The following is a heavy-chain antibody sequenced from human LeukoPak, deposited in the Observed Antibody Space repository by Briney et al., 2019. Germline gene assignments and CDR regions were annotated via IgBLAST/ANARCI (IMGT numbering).Heavy chain of an antibody. CDR1: GFTFSDYY. CDR3: ARDRGGRALDI. Sequence: GGSLRLSCAASGFTFSDYYLTWIRQAPGKGLEWVSYITSSGSSIYYADSVKGRFTISRDNAKNSLYLQMNSLRAEDTAVYYCARDRGGRALDIWGQGTMVTVSS. J-gene: IGHJ3*02. CDR2: ITSSGSSI. V-gene: IGHV3-11*01. D-gene: IGHD3-16*01.